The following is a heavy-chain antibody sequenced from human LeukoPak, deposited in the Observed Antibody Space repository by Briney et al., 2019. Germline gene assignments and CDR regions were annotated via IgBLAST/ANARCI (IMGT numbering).Heavy chain of an antibody. CDR3: ATAYSPLGFDY. CDR2: ISGSGGST. D-gene: IGHD1-26*01. J-gene: IGHJ4*02. CDR1: GFTFSSYA. V-gene: IGHV3-23*01. Sequence: PGGSLRLSCAASGFTFSSYAMSWVRQAPGKGLEWVSAISGSGGSTYYADSVKGRFTISRHNSKNTLYLQMNSLRPEDTAVYYCATAYSPLGFDYWGQGTLVTVSS.